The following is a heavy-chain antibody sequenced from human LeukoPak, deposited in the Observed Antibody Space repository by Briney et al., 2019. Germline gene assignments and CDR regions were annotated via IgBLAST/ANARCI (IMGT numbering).Heavy chain of an antibody. CDR1: GGTFSSYT. CDR2: INPNSGGT. Sequence: ASVKVSCKASGGTFSSYTISWVRQAPGQGLEWMGWINPNSGGTNYAQKFQGRVTMTRDTSISTAYMELSRLRSDDTAVYYCARGNWEYNWFDPWGQGTLVTVSS. D-gene: IGHD7-27*01. J-gene: IGHJ5*02. V-gene: IGHV1-2*02. CDR3: ARGNWEYNWFDP.